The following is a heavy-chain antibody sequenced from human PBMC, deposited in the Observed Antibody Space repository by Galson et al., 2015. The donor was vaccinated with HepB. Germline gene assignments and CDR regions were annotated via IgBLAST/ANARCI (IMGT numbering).Heavy chain of an antibody. D-gene: IGHD6-13*01. CDR3: AKVGQSSSWYEVGYFDY. V-gene: IGHV3-30*18. CDR1: GFTFSSYG. Sequence: SLRLSCAASGFTFSSYGMHWVRQAPGKGLEWVAVISYDGSNKYYADSVKGRFTISRDNSKNTLYLQMNSLRAEDTAVYYCAKVGQSSSWYEVGYFDYWGQGTLVTVSS. CDR2: ISYDGSNK. J-gene: IGHJ4*02.